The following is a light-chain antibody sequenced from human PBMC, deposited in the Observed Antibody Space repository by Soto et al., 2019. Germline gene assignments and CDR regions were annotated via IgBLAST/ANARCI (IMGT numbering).Light chain of an antibody. Sequence: QSVLTQPPSASGTPGQRVTISCSGSSSNIGSNYVYWYQQLPGTAPKLLIYRNNQRRSGVPDRCSGSKSGSSASLAISGLRSEAEADYYCAAWDDSLSGPCVVFGGGTKLTVL. J-gene: IGLJ2*01. CDR1: SSNIGSNY. CDR2: RNN. CDR3: AAWDDSLSGPCVV. V-gene: IGLV1-47*01.